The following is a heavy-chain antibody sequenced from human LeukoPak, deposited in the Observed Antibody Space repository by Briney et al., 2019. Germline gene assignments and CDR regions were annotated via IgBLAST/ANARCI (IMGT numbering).Heavy chain of an antibody. V-gene: IGHV3-23*01. D-gene: IGHD6-19*01. Sequence: GGSLRLSCALSGITLSNYGMSWVRQAPGKGLEWVAGISDSGGSTNYADSVKGRFTISRDNPKNTLYLQMNSLRAEDTAVYYCAKASGWPYYFDYWGQGTLVTVSS. CDR2: ISDSGGST. J-gene: IGHJ4*02. CDR3: AKASGWPYYFDY. CDR1: GITLSNYG.